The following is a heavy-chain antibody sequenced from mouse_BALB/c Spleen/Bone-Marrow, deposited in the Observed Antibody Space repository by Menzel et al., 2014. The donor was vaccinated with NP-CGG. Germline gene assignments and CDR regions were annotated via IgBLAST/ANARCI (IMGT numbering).Heavy chain of an antibody. D-gene: IGHD2-14*01. CDR3: ARSAYYRSLFAY. J-gene: IGHJ3*01. CDR2: INPSSGYA. CDR1: GYTFTSYT. Sequence: VKLMESGAELARPGASVKMSCKVSGYTFTSYTMHWVKQRPGQGLEWIGYINPSSGYANYNQKFKDKATLTADKSSSTAYMQLSSLTSEDSAVYYCARSAYYRSLFAYWGQGTLVTVSA. V-gene: IGHV1-4*01.